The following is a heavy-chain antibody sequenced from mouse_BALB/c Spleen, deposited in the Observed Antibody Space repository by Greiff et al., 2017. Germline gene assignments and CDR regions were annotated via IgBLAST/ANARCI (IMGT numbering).Heavy chain of an antibody. V-gene: IGHV5-17*02. CDR3: ARGRDYCDAMDD. J-gene: IGHJ4*01. CDR1: GFTFSSFG. D-gene: IGHD1-1*01. CDR2: ISSGSSTI. Sequence: EVKVVESGGGLVQPGGSRKLSCAASGFTFSSFGMHWVRQAPEKGLEWVAYISSGSSTIYYADTVKGRFTISRDNPKTTLFLQMTSLRSEDTAMFFCARGRDYCDAMDDWGQGTSVTVSS.